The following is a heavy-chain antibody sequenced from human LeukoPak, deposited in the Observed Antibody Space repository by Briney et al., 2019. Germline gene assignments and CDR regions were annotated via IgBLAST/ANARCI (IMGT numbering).Heavy chain of an antibody. CDR3: AGSGYSYGYYYYYMDV. CDR2: MYHSGST. CDR1: GGSISSYY. J-gene: IGHJ6*03. V-gene: IGHV4-59*04. D-gene: IGHD5-18*01. Sequence: SETLSLTCTVSGGSISSYYWSWIRQPPGKGLEWIGSMYHSGSTYYNPSLKSRVTISVDTSKNQFSLKLSSVTAADTAVYYCAGSGYSYGYYYYYMDVWGKGTTVTASS.